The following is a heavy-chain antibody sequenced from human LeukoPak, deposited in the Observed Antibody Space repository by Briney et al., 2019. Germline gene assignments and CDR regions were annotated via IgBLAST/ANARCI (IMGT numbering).Heavy chain of an antibody. CDR3: ARVVPFSQFDY. CDR2: IYYSGST. J-gene: IGHJ4*02. Sequence: SSETLSLTCTVSGGSISSYYWSWIRQPPGKGLEWIGYIYYSGSTNYNPSLKSRVTISVDTSKNQFSLKLSSVTAADTAVYYCARVVPFSQFDYWGQGTLVTVSS. V-gene: IGHV4-59*01. CDR1: GGSISSYY. D-gene: IGHD3-3*01.